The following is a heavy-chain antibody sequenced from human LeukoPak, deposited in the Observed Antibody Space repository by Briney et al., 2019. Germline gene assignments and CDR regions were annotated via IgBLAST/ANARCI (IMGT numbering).Heavy chain of an antibody. V-gene: IGHV1-2*02. Sequence: ASVKVSCKASGYTFTGYYIHWVRQAPGQGLEWMGWINPNSGGTNYAQKFQGRVTMTRDTSISTAYMELSRLRSDDTAVYHCARDFFSHITYNGEIAYFDQWGPGTLVSVSS. D-gene: IGHD1-1*01. CDR1: GYTFTGYY. CDR2: INPNSGGT. CDR3: ARDFFSHITYNGEIAYFDQ. J-gene: IGHJ4*02.